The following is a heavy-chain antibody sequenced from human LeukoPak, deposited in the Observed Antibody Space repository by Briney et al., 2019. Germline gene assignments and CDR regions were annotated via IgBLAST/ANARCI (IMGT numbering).Heavy chain of an antibody. CDR1: GFTFSSYA. CDR3: ARDAGTSLDY. Sequence: GGSLRLSCAASGFTFSSYAMHWVRQAPGKGLEWVAVISYDGSNKYYADSVKGRFTISRDNSKNTLYLQMNSLRAEDTAVYYCARDAGTSLDYWGQGTLVTVSS. V-gene: IGHV3-30-3*01. D-gene: IGHD3-10*01. J-gene: IGHJ4*02. CDR2: ISYDGSNK.